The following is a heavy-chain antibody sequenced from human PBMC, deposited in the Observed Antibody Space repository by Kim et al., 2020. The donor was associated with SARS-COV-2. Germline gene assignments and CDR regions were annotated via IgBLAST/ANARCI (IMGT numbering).Heavy chain of an antibody. V-gene: IGHV4-39*01. CDR3: AKRYGDYNYYYYYGMDV. J-gene: IGHJ6*02. CDR1: GGSISSSSYY. CDR2: IYYSGST. D-gene: IGHD4-17*01. Sequence: SETLSLTCTVSGGSISSSSYYWGWIRQPPGKGLEWIGSIYYSGSTYYNPSLKSRVTISVDTSKNQFSLKLSSVTAADTAVYYCAKRYGDYNYYYYYGMDVWGQGTTVTVSS.